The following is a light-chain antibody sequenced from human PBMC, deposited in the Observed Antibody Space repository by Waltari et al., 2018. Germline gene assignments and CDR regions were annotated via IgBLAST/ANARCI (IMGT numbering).Light chain of an antibody. Sequence: QSALTQPASLSGSPGQPTPISCPGTSSAVGGYTYLSWYQQHPGNAPKLMIYDVSNRPSGVSNRFSGSKSGNTASLTISGLQAEDEADYYCSSYTSSSTLVFGTGTKVTVL. J-gene: IGLJ1*01. CDR3: SSYTSSSTLV. CDR1: SSAVGGYTY. V-gene: IGLV2-14*03. CDR2: DVS.